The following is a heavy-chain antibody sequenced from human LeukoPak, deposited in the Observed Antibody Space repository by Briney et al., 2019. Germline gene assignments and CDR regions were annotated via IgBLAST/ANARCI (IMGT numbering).Heavy chain of an antibody. Sequence: GGSLRLSCAASGFTFSSYGMHWVRQAPGKGLEWVAVIWYDGSNKYYADSVKGRFTISRDNSKNTLYLQMNSLRAEDTAVYYCARAGGSGSYPSDYWGQGTLVTVSS. D-gene: IGHD3-10*01. V-gene: IGHV3-33*01. CDR2: IWYDGSNK. J-gene: IGHJ4*02. CDR1: GFTFSSYG. CDR3: ARAGGSGSYPSDY.